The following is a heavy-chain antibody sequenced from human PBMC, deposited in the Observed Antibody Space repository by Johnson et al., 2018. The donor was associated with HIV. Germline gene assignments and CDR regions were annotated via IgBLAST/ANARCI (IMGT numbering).Heavy chain of an antibody. Sequence: VQLVESGGGLVKPGGSLRLSCAASGFTFSNAWMSWVRQAPGKGLEWVGRIKSKTDGGTTDYAAPVKGRCTISRDDSKNTLYLQMNSLKTEDTAVYYCARARARVTFDIWGQGTMVTVSS. D-gene: IGHD2-21*01. CDR1: GFTFSNAW. V-gene: IGHV3-15*01. CDR3: ARARARVTFDI. J-gene: IGHJ3*02. CDR2: IKSKTDGGTT.